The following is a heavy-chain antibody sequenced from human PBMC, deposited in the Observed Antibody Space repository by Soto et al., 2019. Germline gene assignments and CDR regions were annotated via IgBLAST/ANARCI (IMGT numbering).Heavy chain of an antibody. J-gene: IGHJ6*02. V-gene: IGHV3-23*01. CDR1: GFTFSSYA. CDR3: AKRVGATTSYYYGMDV. CDR2: ISGSGGST. Sequence: GGSLRLSCAASGFTFSSYAMSLVRQAPGKGLEWVSAISGSGGSTYYADSVKGRFTISRDNSKNTLYLQMNSLRAEDTAVYYCAKRVGATTSYYYGMDVWGQGTTVTVSS. D-gene: IGHD1-26*01.